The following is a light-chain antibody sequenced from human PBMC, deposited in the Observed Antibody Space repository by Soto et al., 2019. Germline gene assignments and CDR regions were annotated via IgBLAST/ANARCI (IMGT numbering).Light chain of an antibody. CDR2: DAS. J-gene: IGKJ2*01. Sequence: DIQMTQSPSTLSASVGDRVTITCRASQSISSWLAWYQQKPGKAPKLLIYDASSLESGVPSRFSGSGSGTEFXLXIXXXXXXDFATYYCQQYNSYLYTFGQGTKLEXK. CDR3: QQYNSYLYT. V-gene: IGKV1-5*01. CDR1: QSISSW.